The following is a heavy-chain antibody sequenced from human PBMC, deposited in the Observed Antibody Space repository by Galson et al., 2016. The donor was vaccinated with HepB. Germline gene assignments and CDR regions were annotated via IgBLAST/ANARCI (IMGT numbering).Heavy chain of an antibody. CDR2: INPDASTT. J-gene: IGHJ4*02. CDR1: GFTFSTYW. V-gene: IGHV3-74*01. Sequence: SLRLSCAASGFTFSTYWMHWVRQAPGKGLVWVSRINPDASTTTYADSVKGRFAISRDNAKNTLYLQMNILRGEDTAVYFCTRGALEPFDYWGQGILVTVSS. CDR3: TRGALEPFDY. D-gene: IGHD1-1*01.